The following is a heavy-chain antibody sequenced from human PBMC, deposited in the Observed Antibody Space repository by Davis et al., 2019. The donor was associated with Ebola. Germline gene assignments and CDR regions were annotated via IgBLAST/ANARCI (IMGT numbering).Heavy chain of an antibody. J-gene: IGHJ4*02. D-gene: IGHD2-21*02. Sequence: ASVKVSCKASGYTFASYGISWVRQAPGQGLEWVGWISPYSGNTDYAQKFQGRLTMTTDTSTSTASMELRSLRSDDTAVYYCARLAYCGGDCADFDYWGQGTLVTVSS. CDR2: ISPYSGNT. CDR3: ARLAYCGGDCADFDY. V-gene: IGHV1-18*01. CDR1: GYTFASYG.